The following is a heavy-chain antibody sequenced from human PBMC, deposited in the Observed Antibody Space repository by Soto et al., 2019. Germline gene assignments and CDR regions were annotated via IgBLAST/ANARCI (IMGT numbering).Heavy chain of an antibody. V-gene: IGHV1-69*06. D-gene: IGHD2-2*02. CDR3: ARARGYCSGTGCYSGF. J-gene: IGHJ4*02. Sequence: QVQLVQSGAEVKKPGSSVKVSCKSSGGTFSHYAITWVRQAPGQGLEWMGGIVPVSGTTDYAEKFRGRVTITAEKITSTAYMELTNLQSDDTAVYYCARARGYCSGTGCYSGFWGQGTLVTVSS. CDR2: IVPVSGTT. CDR1: GGTFSHYA.